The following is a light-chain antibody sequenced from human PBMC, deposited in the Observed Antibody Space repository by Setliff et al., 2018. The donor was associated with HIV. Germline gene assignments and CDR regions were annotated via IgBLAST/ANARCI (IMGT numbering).Light chain of an antibody. CDR2: DVN. J-gene: IGLJ3*02. CDR1: SSDVGGYNF. V-gene: IGLV2-14*03. Sequence: QSVLTQPASVSGSPGQSITISCTGTSSDVGGYNFVSWYQQHPGKAPKLMIYDVNNRPSGVSNRFSGSKSGNTASLTISGLQAEEGADYYCSSYTRSTTWVFGGGTKVTVL. CDR3: SSYTRSTTWV.